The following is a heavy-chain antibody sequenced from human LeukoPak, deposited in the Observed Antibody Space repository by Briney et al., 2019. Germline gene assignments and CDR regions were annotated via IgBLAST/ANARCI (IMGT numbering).Heavy chain of an antibody. CDR1: GYTFSKYS. D-gene: IGHD3-22*01. V-gene: IGHV1-18*01. CDR2: ISGYNGKT. CDR3: ARGGWYDSPREAFDI. J-gene: IGHJ3*02. Sequence: ASVKVSCKASGYTFSKYSINWVRQAPGQGLEWMGWISGYNGKTNYAQKLQDRVTMTTDTSTSTAYMELRSLRSDDTAVYYCARGGWYDSPREAFDIWGQGTMVTVSS.